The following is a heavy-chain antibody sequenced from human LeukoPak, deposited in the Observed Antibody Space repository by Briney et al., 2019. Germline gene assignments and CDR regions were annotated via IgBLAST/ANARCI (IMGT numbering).Heavy chain of an antibody. Sequence: GGSLRLSCAASGFTFSSYAMSWVRKAPGKGLEWVAVISYDGSNKYYADPAKGRFTISRDNSKKTLYLQMNSLRAEDTAVYYCAKRGTEAYFDYWGQGTLVTVSS. J-gene: IGHJ4*02. D-gene: IGHD3-16*01. CDR2: ISYDGSNK. V-gene: IGHV3-30*18. CDR3: AKRGTEAYFDY. CDR1: GFTFSSYA.